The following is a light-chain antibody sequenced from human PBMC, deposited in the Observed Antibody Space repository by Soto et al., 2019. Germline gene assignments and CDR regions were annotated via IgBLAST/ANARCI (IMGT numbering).Light chain of an antibody. CDR1: TSDIHDFNS. J-gene: IGLJ1*01. CDR3: TSYTAKNTLV. V-gene: IGLV2-14*01. Sequence: QSVLTQPASVSGSPGQSITISCSGPTSDIHDFNSISWYRHHPGKAPRLIVYDVNKRPSGISPRFSGSKSGLTASLTISGLQGEDEADSFCTSYTAKNTLVFGTGTKVTVL. CDR2: DVN.